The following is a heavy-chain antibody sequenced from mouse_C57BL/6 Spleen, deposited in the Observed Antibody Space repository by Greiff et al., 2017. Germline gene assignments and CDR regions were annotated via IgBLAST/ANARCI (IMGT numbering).Heavy chain of an antibody. CDR1: GYTFTSYW. V-gene: IGHV1-64*01. D-gene: IGHD2-5*01. Sequence: VQLQQPGAELVKPGASVKLSCKASGYTFTSYWMHWVKQRPGQGLEWIGMIHPNSGSTNYNEKFKSKATLTVDKSSSTAYMQLSSLTSEDSAVYYCARSGSNYGGDYWGQGTTLTVSS. CDR2: IHPNSGST. J-gene: IGHJ2*01. CDR3: ARSGSNYGGDY.